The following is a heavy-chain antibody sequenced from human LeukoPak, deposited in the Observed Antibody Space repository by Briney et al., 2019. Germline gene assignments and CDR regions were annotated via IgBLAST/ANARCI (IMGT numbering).Heavy chain of an antibody. Sequence: GGSLRLSCAASGFSFSDYSLNWVRQAPGKGLEWVSSISKGSGYIYYTDSVKGRFTISRDNAKNSLYLQMNSLRAEDTALYYCAKDFSSGYYYFDSWGQGTLVTVSS. CDR2: ISKGSGYI. J-gene: IGHJ4*02. CDR1: GFSFSDYS. D-gene: IGHD3-22*01. V-gene: IGHV3-21*04. CDR3: AKDFSSGYYYFDS.